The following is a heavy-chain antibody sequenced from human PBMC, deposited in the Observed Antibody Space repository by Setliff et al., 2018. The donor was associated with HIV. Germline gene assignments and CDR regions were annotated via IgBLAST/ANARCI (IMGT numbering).Heavy chain of an antibody. D-gene: IGHD3-16*01. CDR1: GYTFSTYA. V-gene: IGHV1-18*01. CDR3: ARAWVGGAAAAFDI. J-gene: IGHJ3*02. CDR2: ISVYNGKT. Sequence: ASVKVSCKTSGYTFSTYAISWVRQAPGQGLEWMGWISVYNGKTSYAQKVQGRVSMTTDTSTSTAYMELRSLTSDDTAVYYCARAWVGGAAAAFDIWGQGTMVTVSS.